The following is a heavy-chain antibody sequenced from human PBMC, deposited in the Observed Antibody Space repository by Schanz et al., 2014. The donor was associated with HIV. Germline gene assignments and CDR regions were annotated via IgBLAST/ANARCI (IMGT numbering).Heavy chain of an antibody. CDR3: AKSRFQLHWFDS. CDR1: GYTFTDYF. Sequence: QVQLVQSGAEVKKPGSSVKVSCKASGYTFTDYFIHWVRQAPGQGLEWMGWIKPNSGGTKYAQKFLGRVTLTRDTSISTAYMELTRLRSDDTAVYYCAKSRFQLHWFDSWGQGTLVTVSS. J-gene: IGHJ5*01. CDR2: IKPNSGGT. D-gene: IGHD2-2*01. V-gene: IGHV1-2*02.